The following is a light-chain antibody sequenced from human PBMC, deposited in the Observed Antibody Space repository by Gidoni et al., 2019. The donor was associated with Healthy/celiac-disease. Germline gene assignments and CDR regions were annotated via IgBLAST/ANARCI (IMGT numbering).Light chain of an antibody. CDR1: QSVLYSSNNKNY. J-gene: IGKJ5*01. CDR3: QQYYTTLRIT. Sequence: DIVMTQSPDSLAVSLGERATINCTSSQSVLYSSNNKNYLAWYQQKPGQPPKLLIYWASTRESGVPDRFSGSGSGTDFTLTISSLQAEDVAVYYCQQYYTTLRITFGQGTRLEIK. V-gene: IGKV4-1*01. CDR2: WAS.